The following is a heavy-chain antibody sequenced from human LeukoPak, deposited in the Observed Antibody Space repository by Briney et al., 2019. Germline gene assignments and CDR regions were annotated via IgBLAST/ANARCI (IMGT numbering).Heavy chain of an antibody. D-gene: IGHD3-10*01. V-gene: IGHV3-74*01. CDR1: GFTFSSYW. Sequence: GGSLRLSCAASGFTFSSYWMHWVRQAPGKGLVWVSRINTDGSSTSYADSVKGRFTISRDNAKNTLYLQMNSLRAEDTAVYYCAKEPYYYGSGSYDYWGQGTLVTVSS. CDR3: AKEPYYYGSGSYDY. CDR2: INTDGSST. J-gene: IGHJ4*02.